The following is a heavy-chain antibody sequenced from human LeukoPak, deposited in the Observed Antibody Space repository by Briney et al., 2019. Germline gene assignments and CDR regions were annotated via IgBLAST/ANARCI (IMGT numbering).Heavy chain of an antibody. CDR3: ARREDFWYFDL. CDR1: GGSISTYY. J-gene: IGHJ2*01. Sequence: SGTLSLTCTISGGSISTYYWSWIRQPPGKGLEWIGYIYYTGSTNYNPSLKSRVTFSVDTSKNHFSLKLISVTAADTAVYYCARREDFWYFDLWGRGTLVTVSS. CDR2: IYYTGST. V-gene: IGHV4-59*08.